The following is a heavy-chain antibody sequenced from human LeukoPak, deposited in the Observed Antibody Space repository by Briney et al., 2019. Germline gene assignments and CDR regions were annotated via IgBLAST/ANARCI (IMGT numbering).Heavy chain of an antibody. CDR2: IKQDGSEK. V-gene: IGHV3-7*01. D-gene: IGHD5-18*01. J-gene: IGHJ4*02. CDR3: AREKDVYRLDY. Sequence: GGSLRLSCAASGFTFSNYWMSWVRQAPGKGLEWVANIKQDGSEKYYVDSVKGRFTISRDNAKNSLYLQMNSLRAEDTAVYYCAREKDVYRLDYWGQGTLVTVSS. CDR1: GFTFSNYW.